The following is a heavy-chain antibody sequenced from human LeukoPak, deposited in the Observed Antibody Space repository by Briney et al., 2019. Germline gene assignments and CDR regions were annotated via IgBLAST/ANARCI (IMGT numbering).Heavy chain of an antibody. J-gene: IGHJ4*02. CDR1: GGSINNYY. D-gene: IGHD6-13*01. CDR2: ITGSIYFSGST. Sequence: SETLSLTCTVSGGSINNYYWNWIRQPPGKGLEWIGYITGSIYFSGSTKYDPSLESRVTMSVDTSMNQFSLKLTSVTAVDTALYYCARDSDFGSSWVHYLDSWGQGTLVSVSS. CDR3: ARDSDFGSSWVHYLDS. V-gene: IGHV4-59*01.